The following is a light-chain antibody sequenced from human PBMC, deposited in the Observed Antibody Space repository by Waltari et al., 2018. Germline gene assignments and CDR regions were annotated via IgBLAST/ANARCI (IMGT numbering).Light chain of an antibody. CDR2: AAS. CDR3: QQYDNWPQYT. V-gene: IGKV3-15*01. J-gene: IGKJ2*01. CDR1: QSVSST. Sequence: IVLTPSPAPLSVSPGDRATLTRRASQSVSSTLAWYQQKPGQAPRLLIYAASTRAAGIPARFSGSGSGTEFTLTISSMQSEDFAVYYCQQYDNWPQYTFGQGTKLEIK.